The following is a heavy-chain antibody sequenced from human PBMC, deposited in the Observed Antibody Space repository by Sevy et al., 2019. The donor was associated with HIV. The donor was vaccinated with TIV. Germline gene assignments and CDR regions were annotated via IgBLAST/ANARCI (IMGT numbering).Heavy chain of an antibody. CDR2: ISAYNGNT. J-gene: IGHJ5*02. CDR1: GYTFTNYG. Sequence: ASVKVSCKASGYTFTNYGISWVRQAPGQGLEWMGWISAYNGNTNYAQKLQDRVTMTTDTSTSTAYMGLRSLRSDDTAIYYCARDFVVGSPGPNWFDPWGQGTLVTVSS. D-gene: IGHD2-21*01. V-gene: IGHV1-18*01. CDR3: ARDFVVGSPGPNWFDP.